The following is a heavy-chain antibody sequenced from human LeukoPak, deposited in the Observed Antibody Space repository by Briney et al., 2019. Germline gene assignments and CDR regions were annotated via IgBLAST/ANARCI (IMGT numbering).Heavy chain of an antibody. Sequence: GGSLRLSCAASGFTFSSYAMSWVRQAPGKGLEWVSAISGSGGSTYYADSVKGRFTISRDNSKNTLYLQVNSLRAEDTAVYYCAKDANYGSGRLDVDYWGQGTLVTVSS. J-gene: IGHJ4*02. CDR1: GFTFSSYA. CDR2: ISGSGGST. V-gene: IGHV3-23*01. D-gene: IGHD3-10*01. CDR3: AKDANYGSGRLDVDY.